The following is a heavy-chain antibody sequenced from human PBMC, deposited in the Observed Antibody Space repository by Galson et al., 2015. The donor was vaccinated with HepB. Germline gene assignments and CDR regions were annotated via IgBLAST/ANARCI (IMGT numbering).Heavy chain of an antibody. CDR2: IYFSGIT. D-gene: IGHD3-10*01. Sequence: LVKPTQTLTLTCTFSGFSLSTTEMRVSWIRQPPGKGLEWIGYIYFSGITNYNPSLKSRLTMSVDASKNQFSLKLTSVTTADTAVYYCARGSLFRGVPFDYWGQGALVTVSS. V-gene: IGHV4-61*08. CDR1: GFSLSTTEMR. J-gene: IGHJ4*02. CDR3: ARGSLFRGVPFDY.